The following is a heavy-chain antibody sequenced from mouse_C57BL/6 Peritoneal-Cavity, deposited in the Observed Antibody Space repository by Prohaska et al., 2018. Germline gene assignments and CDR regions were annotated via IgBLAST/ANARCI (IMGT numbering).Heavy chain of an antibody. J-gene: IGHJ3*01. CDR2: INPDSSTI. CDR1: GIDFSRYW. D-gene: IGHD2-4*01. Sequence: EVKLLQSGGGLVQPGGSLKLSCAASGIDFSRYWMSWVRRAPGKGLEWIGEINPDSSTINYAPSLKDKFIISRENAKNTLYLQMSKVRSEDTALYYCARPDDYAWFAYWGQGTLVTVSA. CDR3: ARPDDYAWFAY. V-gene: IGHV4-1*01.